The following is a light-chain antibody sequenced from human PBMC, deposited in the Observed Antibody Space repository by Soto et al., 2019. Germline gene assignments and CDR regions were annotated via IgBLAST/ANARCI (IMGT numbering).Light chain of an antibody. CDR1: SSDIGGYNF. J-gene: IGLJ1*01. Sequence: QSALTQPASVSGSPGQSITISCTGTSSDIGGYNFVSWYQHHPGKAPKLLIHDVSNRPSGVFIRFSGSKSGNTASLTISGLQAEDEADYYCNSYRTVSTYVFGTGTKVTVL. V-gene: IGLV2-14*03. CDR3: NSYRTVSTYV. CDR2: DVS.